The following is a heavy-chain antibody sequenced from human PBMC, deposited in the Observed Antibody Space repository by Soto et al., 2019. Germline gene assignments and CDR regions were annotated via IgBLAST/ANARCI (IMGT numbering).Heavy chain of an antibody. CDR3: ARDQTYGSGSYYFDY. Sequence: GGSLRLSCAASGFTFSSYSMNWVRQAPGKGLEWVLSISSSSSYIYYADSVKGRFTISRDNAKNSLYLQMNSLRAEDTAVYYCARDQTYGSGSYYFDYWGQGTLVTVSS. J-gene: IGHJ4*02. CDR1: GFTFSSYS. D-gene: IGHD3-10*01. V-gene: IGHV3-21*01. CDR2: ISSSSSYI.